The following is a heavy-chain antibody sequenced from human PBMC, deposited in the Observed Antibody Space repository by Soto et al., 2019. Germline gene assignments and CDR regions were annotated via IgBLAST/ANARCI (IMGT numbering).Heavy chain of an antibody. J-gene: IGHJ4*02. Sequence: QVQRVQSGAEVKKPGSSVKVSCKASGGTFSSYAITWVQQAPGQGLEWMGGSIPIFGTANYAQKFQGRVTITADECTSTAYMELSSLRSEDTAVYYCATSSSDTMRVVVTLDYWGQGTLVTVSS. CDR2: SIPIFGTA. CDR1: GGTFSSYA. D-gene: IGHD3-22*01. V-gene: IGHV1-69*12. CDR3: ATSSSDTMRVVVTLDY.